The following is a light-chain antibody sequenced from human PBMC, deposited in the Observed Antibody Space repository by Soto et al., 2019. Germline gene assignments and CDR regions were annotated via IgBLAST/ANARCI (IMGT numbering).Light chain of an antibody. CDR1: QSISSY. CDR2: AAS. CDR3: QQSYITPT. J-gene: IGKJ5*01. Sequence: DIQMTQSPSSLSASVGDRVTITCRASQSISSYLNWYQQKPGKAPKLLIYAASSLQSGVPSRFSGSGSGTDFTLTISSLQPEDFATYYCQQSYITPTFGQGTRLDIK. V-gene: IGKV1-39*01.